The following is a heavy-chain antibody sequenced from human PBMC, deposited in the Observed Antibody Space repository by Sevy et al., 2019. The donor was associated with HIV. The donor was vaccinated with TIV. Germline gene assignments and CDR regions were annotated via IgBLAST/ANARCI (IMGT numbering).Heavy chain of an antibody. CDR2: MSPKSGST. J-gene: IGHJ6*02. CDR3: ASGGNGDVWNYGYYYNGMDV. CDR1: GDTFSTYD. Sequence: ASVKVSCKASGDTFSTYDINWVRQAPGQGLEWMGWMSPKSGSTGFAQKFEGRLTMTRDTSINTAYMELSSLGSEDTAVYYCASGGNGDVWNYGYYYNGMDVWGQGTPVTVSS. V-gene: IGHV1-8*02. D-gene: IGHD3-3*01.